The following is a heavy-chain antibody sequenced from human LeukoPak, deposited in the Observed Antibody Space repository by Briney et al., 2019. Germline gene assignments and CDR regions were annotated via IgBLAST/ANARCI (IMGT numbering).Heavy chain of an antibody. J-gene: IGHJ6*04. CDR2: ISSSGSTV. CDR3: ATPLKLPPGYYGMDV. D-gene: IGHD2-15*01. CDR1: GFTFSSYE. V-gene: IGHV3-48*03. Sequence: GGSLRLSCAASGFTFSSYEMKWVRQAPGKGLEGVSYISSSGSTVYYADSVKGRFTISRDNAKNSLYLQVHSLRAEDTAVYYCATPLKLPPGYYGMDVWGKGTTVTVSS.